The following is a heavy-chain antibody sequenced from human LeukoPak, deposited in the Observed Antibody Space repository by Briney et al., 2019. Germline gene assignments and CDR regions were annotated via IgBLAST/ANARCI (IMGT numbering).Heavy chain of an antibody. CDR1: GFIFNNNA. V-gene: IGHV3-30*04. Sequence: PGGSLRLSCAASGFIFNNNAIHWVRQAPGEGLEWVAVISFDGRDKHHADSVKGRFTISRDNSKNTLYLQMSSLRVEDTAMYYCARDLRKSADYYFDYWGQGTLVTASS. CDR2: ISFDGRDK. J-gene: IGHJ4*02. D-gene: IGHD3/OR15-3a*01. CDR3: ARDLRKSADYYFDY.